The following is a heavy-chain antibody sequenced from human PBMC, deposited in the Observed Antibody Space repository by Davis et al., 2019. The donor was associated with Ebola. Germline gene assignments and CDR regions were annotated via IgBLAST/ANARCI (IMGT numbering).Heavy chain of an antibody. J-gene: IGHJ4*02. Sequence: GGSLRLSCAASGFTFRNYAMHWVRQAPGKGLEWVAVVSHSERERFYADSVKGRFTISRDNSENTLYLQMSSLTVDDTAVYYCVRAVFHEVLDYWGQGTPVTVSS. V-gene: IGHV3-30*04. CDR1: GFTFRNYA. CDR3: VRAVFHEVLDY. D-gene: IGHD3-3*01. CDR2: VSHSERER.